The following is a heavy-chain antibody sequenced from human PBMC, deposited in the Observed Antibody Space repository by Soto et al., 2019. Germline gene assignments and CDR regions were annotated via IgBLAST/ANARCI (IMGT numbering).Heavy chain of an antibody. J-gene: IGHJ6*02. Sequence: QVQLQESGPGLVKPSQTLSLTCTVSGGSISSGGYYWSWIRQHPGKVLEWIGYIYYSGSTYYNPHLTRRVTISVDTSKNQFSLKLSSVTAADTAVYYCARDSRYSYGLYYYYYGMDVWGQGTTVTVSS. CDR2: IYYSGST. CDR3: ARDSRYSYGLYYYYYGMDV. V-gene: IGHV4-31*03. CDR1: GGSISSGGYY. D-gene: IGHD5-18*01.